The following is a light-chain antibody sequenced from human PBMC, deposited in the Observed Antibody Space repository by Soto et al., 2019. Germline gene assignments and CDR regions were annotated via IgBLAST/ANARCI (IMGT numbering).Light chain of an antibody. CDR2: DVS. V-gene: IGLV2-11*01. CDR1: NSDIGGYNY. J-gene: IGLJ3*02. CDR3: CSYAGTYNFWV. Sequence: QSALTQPRSVSGSPGQSVTISCTGTNSDIGGYNYVSWYQQYPGKAPKVMIYDVSRRPSGVPDRFSGSKSGNTASLTISGLQAEDEADYYCCSYAGTYNFWVFGGGTKLTVL.